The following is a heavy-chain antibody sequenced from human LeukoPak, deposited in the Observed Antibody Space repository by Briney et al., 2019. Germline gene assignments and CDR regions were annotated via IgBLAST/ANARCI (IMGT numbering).Heavy chain of an antibody. V-gene: IGHV4-30-2*01. CDR1: GGSISSGGYS. D-gene: IGHD2-2*01. CDR2: IYHSGST. Sequence: SQTLSLTCDVSGGSISSGGYSWSWIRQPPGKGLEWIGYIYHSGSTYYNPSLKSRVTISVDRSKNQFSLKLSSVTAADTAVYYCARAARSIYYYGMDVWGKGTTVTVSS. J-gene: IGHJ6*04. CDR3: ARAARSIYYYGMDV.